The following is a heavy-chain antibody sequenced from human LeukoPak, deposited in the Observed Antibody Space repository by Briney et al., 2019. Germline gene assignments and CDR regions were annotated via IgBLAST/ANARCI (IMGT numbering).Heavy chain of an antibody. D-gene: IGHD2-2*01. V-gene: IGHV3-33*01. CDR3: ARALSTSPLGYYYGMDV. CDR2: IWYDGSNK. Sequence: PGGSLRLSCAASGFTFSSYGVHWVRQAPGKGLEWVAVIWYDGSNKYYADSVKGRFTISRDNSKNTLYLQMNSLRAEDTAVYYCARALSTSPLGYYYGMDVWGKGTTVTVSS. J-gene: IGHJ6*04. CDR1: GFTFSSYG.